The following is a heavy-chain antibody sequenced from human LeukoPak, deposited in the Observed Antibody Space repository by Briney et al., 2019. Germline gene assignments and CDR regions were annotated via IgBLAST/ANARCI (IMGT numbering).Heavy chain of an antibody. D-gene: IGHD1-26*01. CDR2: INWNGGST. CDR1: GFTFDDYG. Sequence: GGSLRLSCAASGFTFDDYGMSWVRQAPGKGLEWVSGINWNGGSTGYADSVKGRFTISRGNAKNSLYLQMNSLRAEDTALYYCARERGIVGATTPFDYWGQGTLVTVSS. CDR3: ARERGIVGATTPFDY. V-gene: IGHV3-20*04. J-gene: IGHJ4*02.